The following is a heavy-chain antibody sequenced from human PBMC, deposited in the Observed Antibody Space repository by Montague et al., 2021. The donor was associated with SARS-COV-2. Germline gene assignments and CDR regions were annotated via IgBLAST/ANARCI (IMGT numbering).Heavy chain of an antibody. CDR1: GFTFSDSS. J-gene: IGHJ4*02. Sequence: SLRLSCAASGFTFSDSSMTWVRQAPGKGLEWVSTIRTGSDYIYYAESLKGRFTISRDDAQNSLFLQMNGLTADDTAVYYCARDNSGWSRDYWGQGTLVTVSS. CDR2: IRTGSDYI. D-gene: IGHD6-13*01. CDR3: ARDNSGWSRDY. V-gene: IGHV3-21*01.